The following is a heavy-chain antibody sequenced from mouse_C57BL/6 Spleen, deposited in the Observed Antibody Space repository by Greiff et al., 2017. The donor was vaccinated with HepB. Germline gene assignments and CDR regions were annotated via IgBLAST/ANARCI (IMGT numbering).Heavy chain of an antibody. CDR1: GYSFTDYN. V-gene: IGHV1-39*01. D-gene: IGHD2-1*01. CDR2: INPNYGTT. Sequence: VQLKESGPELVKPGASVKISCKASGYSFTDYNMNWVKQSNGKSLEWIGVINPNYGTTSYNQKFKGKATLTVDQSSSTAYMQLNSLTSEDSAVYYCARGGYYGNYPYYFDYWGQGTTLTVSS. CDR3: ARGGYYGNYPYYFDY. J-gene: IGHJ2*01.